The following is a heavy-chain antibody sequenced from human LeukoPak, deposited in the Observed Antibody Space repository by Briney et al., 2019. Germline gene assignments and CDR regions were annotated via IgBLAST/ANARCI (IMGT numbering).Heavy chain of an antibody. CDR3: ARSGDSSSCDYWFDY. V-gene: IGHV4-59*12. J-gene: IGHJ4*02. Sequence: SETLSLTCTVSGGSISGYYWSWIRQPPGKGLEWIGSIYYSGSTNYNPSLKSRVTISVDKSKNQFSLKLSSETAADTAVYYCARSGDSSSCDYWFDYWGQGTLVTVSS. CDR2: IYYSGST. D-gene: IGHD6-13*01. CDR1: GGSISGYY.